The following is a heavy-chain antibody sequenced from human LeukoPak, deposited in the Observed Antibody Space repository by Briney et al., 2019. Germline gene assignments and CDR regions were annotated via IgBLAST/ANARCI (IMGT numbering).Heavy chain of an antibody. D-gene: IGHD1-26*01. V-gene: IGHV4-59*01. CDR2: IYYSGST. CDR3: ARGIVPTDY. J-gene: IGHJ4*02. Sequence: PSETLSLTCTVSGGSISSYYWSWIRQPPGKGLEWIGYIYYSGSTNYNPSLKSRVTMSVDTSKNQFSLKLSSVTAADTAVYYCARGIVPTDYWGQGTLVTVSS. CDR1: GGSISSYY.